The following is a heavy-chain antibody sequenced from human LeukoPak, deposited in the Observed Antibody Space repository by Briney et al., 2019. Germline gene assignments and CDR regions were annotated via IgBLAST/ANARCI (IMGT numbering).Heavy chain of an antibody. CDR2: FFYSGST. J-gene: IGHJ6*02. CDR3: ARNAGTKDYYYGMDV. CDR1: GASLNKYF. Sequence: SETLSLTCTVSGASLNKYFWNWVRQPPGKGLEWIGYFFYSGSTRYNPSLKSRVTISGDMSNNQFSLRLTSLTAADTAVYYCARNAGTKDYYYGMDVWGQGTTVIVSS. D-gene: IGHD2-2*01. V-gene: IGHV4-59*08.